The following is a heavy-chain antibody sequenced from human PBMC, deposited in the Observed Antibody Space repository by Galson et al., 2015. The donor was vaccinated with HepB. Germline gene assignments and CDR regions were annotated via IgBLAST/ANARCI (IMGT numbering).Heavy chain of an antibody. CDR2: INVGNGNT. J-gene: IGHJ4*02. V-gene: IGHV1-3*01. CDR3: ARSGRFGIAAADHGLY. D-gene: IGHD6-13*01. Sequence: SVKVSCKASGYTFTMYAMHWVRQAPGQRPEWMGWINVGNGNTKYSHKFRGRVTITRDTAARTAYMELGSLKSEDTAVYYCARSGRFGIAAADHGLYWGQGTLVTVSS. CDR1: GYTFTMYA.